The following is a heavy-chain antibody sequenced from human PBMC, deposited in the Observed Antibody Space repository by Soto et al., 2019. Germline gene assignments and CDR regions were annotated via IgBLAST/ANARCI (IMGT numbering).Heavy chain of an antibody. V-gene: IGHV4-4*07. Sequence: SETLSLSCTVSGGSISSYYWSWIRQPAGKGLEWIGRIYTSGSTNYNPSLKSRVTMSVDTSKNQFSLKLSSVTAADTAVYYCATRLWWRAGDAFDIWGQGTMVTVSS. J-gene: IGHJ3*02. CDR3: ATRLWWRAGDAFDI. CDR1: GGSISSYY. D-gene: IGHD2-21*01. CDR2: IYTSGST.